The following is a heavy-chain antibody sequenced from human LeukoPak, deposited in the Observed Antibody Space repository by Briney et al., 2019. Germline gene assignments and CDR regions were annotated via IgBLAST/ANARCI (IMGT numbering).Heavy chain of an antibody. Sequence: GGAPRLSCAASGFTFSDYYMSWIRQAPGKGLEWVSYISSSGSTIYYADSVKGRFTISRDNAKTSLYLQMNSLRAEETAVYYCARDHSEQYYFDYWGQGTLVTVSS. CDR3: ARDHSEQYYFDY. CDR1: GFTFSDYY. V-gene: IGHV3-11*01. D-gene: IGHD1/OR15-1a*01. J-gene: IGHJ4*02. CDR2: ISSSGSTI.